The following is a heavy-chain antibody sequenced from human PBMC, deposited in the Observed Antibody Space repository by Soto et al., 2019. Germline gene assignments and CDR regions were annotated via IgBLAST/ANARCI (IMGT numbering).Heavy chain of an antibody. Sequence: QVQLVESGAEVKKPGTSVKVSCKASGVTFSSFTISWVRQAPGQGLAWMGGIIPIYGTANYAQKFQGRVTITADASTRTAYMELSSLRSEDTAVYYCAKDRRADWESYYYYAMDVWGQGTTVTVSS. CDR1: GVTFSSFT. J-gene: IGHJ6*02. V-gene: IGHV1-69*01. D-gene: IGHD1-26*01. CDR2: IIPIYGTA. CDR3: AKDRRADWESYYYYAMDV.